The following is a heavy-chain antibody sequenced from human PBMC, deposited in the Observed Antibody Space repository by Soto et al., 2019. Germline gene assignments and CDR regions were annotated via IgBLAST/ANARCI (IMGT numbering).Heavy chain of an antibody. J-gene: IGHJ4*02. CDR1: VGSISSGNFY. V-gene: IGHV4-61*01. CDR2: IHSGGST. Sequence: QVQLQESGPGLVKPSETLSLTCSVSVGSISSGNFYWRWILQPPGTGLEGIAYIHSGGSTDYNPSLKGRVFISRDTSKIQFSLTVRSVTAADTAMYYCARVGDFAGAYWGQGHLVTVSS. CDR3: ARVGDFAGAY. D-gene: IGHD6-13*01.